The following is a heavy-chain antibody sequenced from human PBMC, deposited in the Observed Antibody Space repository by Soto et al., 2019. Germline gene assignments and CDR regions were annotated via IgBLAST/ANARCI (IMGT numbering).Heavy chain of an antibody. J-gene: IGHJ6*02. CDR2: INHSGST. Sequence: SETLSLTCAVYGGSISGDYCSWMRQHPAEGLEWIGEINHSGSTNYNTYLKSRVTISVDTSKNQFSLNLSSVTAADTAVYYCVRCGLKFFPYYYYGMDVWGQGTMVTVSS. CDR3: VRCGLKFFPYYYYGMDV. CDR1: GGSISGDY. V-gene: IGHV4-34*01.